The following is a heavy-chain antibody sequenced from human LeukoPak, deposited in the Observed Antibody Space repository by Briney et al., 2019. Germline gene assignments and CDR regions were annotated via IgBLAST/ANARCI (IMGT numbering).Heavy chain of an antibody. CDR1: GGSISSYY. CDR2: IYTSGST. V-gene: IGHV4-4*07. Sequence: PSETLSLTCTVSGGSISSYYWSWIRQPAGKGLEWIGRIYTSGSTNYNPSLKSRVTMSVDTSKNQFSLKLSSVTAAETAVYYCARDRYRGRSGHAFDIWGQGTMVTVSS. D-gene: IGHD1-26*01. J-gene: IGHJ3*02. CDR3: ARDRYRGRSGHAFDI.